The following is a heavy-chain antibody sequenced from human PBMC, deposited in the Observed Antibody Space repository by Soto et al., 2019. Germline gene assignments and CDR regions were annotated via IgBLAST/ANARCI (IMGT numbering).Heavy chain of an antibody. J-gene: IGHJ5*02. CDR2: IYHSGNTRST. Sequence: PSETLSLTCTVSGGSISSYYWTWIRQPPGKGLEWIGHIYHSGNTRSTRYNPSLKSRVTISVDTSKSRFSLKLSSVTAADTAVYYCAREMTTVTSRFDPWGQGTLVTVSS. D-gene: IGHD4-4*01. V-gene: IGHV4-59*01. CDR1: GGSISSYY. CDR3: AREMTTVTSRFDP.